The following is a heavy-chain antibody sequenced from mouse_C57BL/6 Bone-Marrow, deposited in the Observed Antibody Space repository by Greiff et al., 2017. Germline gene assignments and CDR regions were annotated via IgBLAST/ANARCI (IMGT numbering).Heavy chain of an antibody. CDR2: IWTGGGT. D-gene: IGHD1-1*01. J-gene: IGHJ4*01. V-gene: IGHV2-9-1*01. CDR3: ARRGITTVVEGYYAMDY. CDR1: GFSLTSYA. Sequence: VHLVESGPGLVAPSQSLSITCTVSGFSLTSYAISWVRQPPGKGLEWLGVIWTGGGTNYNSALKSRLSISKVNSKSQVFLKMNSLQTDDTARYYCARRGITTVVEGYYAMDYWGQGTSVTVSS.